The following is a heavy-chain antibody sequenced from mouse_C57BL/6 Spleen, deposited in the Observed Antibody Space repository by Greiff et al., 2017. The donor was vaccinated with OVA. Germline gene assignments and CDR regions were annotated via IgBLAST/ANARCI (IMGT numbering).Heavy chain of an antibody. CDR1: GYTFTDYY. J-gene: IGHJ4*01. Sequence: QVQLQQSGAELVRPGASVKLSCKASGYTFTDYYINWVKQRPGQGLEWIARIYPGSGNTYYNEKFKGKATLTAEKSSSTAYLQLSSLTSEDSAVYFCAREGNYVYAMDYWGQGTSVTVSS. CDR2: IYPGSGNT. V-gene: IGHV1-76*01. D-gene: IGHD2-1*01. CDR3: AREGNYVYAMDY.